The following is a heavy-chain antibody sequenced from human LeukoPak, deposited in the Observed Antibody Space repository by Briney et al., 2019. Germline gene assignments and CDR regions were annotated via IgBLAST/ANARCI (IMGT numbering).Heavy chain of an antibody. V-gene: IGHV4-38-2*02. J-gene: IGHJ4*02. CDR1: AYSISRGYY. D-gene: IGHD1-26*01. CDR2: ISHSGST. Sequence: SETLSLTCTVSAYSISRGYYWGWIRQPPGKGLEWVGIISHSGSTYYNPSLESRVTISVDTSKNQFSLKLSSVTAVDTAVYYCARAFGGSYAFDYWGQGTLVTVSS. CDR3: ARAFGGSYAFDY.